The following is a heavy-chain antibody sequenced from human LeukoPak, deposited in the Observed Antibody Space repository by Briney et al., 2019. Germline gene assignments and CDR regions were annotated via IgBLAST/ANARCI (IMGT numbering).Heavy chain of an antibody. J-gene: IGHJ6*03. CDR2: IRYDGSNK. V-gene: IGHV3-30*02. D-gene: IGHD6-19*01. CDR1: GFTFSSYG. Sequence: GGSLRLSCAASGFTFSSYGMHWVRQAPGKGLEWVAFIRYDGSNKYYADSVKGRFTISRDNSKNTLYLQMNSLRAEDTAVYYCAKILPGIAVAGTGYYYYMDVWGKGTTVTVSS. CDR3: AKILPGIAVAGTGYYYYMDV.